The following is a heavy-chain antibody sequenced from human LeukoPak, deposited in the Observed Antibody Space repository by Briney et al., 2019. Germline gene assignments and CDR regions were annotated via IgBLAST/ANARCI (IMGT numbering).Heavy chain of an antibody. D-gene: IGHD3-3*01. V-gene: IGHV3-33*08. CDR1: GFTFSSYG. CDR3: ARGSGVVITHFDY. J-gene: IGHJ4*02. Sequence: GGSLRLSCAASGFTFSSYGMHWVRQAPGKGLEWVAVIWYDGSNKYYADSVKGRFTISRDNSKNTLYLQMNSLRAEDTAVYYCARGSGVVITHFDYWGQGTLVTVS. CDR2: IWYDGSNK.